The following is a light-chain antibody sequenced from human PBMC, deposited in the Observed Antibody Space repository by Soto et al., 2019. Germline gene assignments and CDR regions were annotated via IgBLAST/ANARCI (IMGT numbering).Light chain of an antibody. CDR1: QSISSW. J-gene: IGKJ1*01. CDR2: DAS. Sequence: DIQMTQSPSTLSASVGDRITITCRASQSISSWMAWYQQKPGKAPKLLIYDASSLDIGVPSRLSGSGSGTEFTLTISSLQPDDFATYYCQQYNSYPWTFGQGTKVDIK. V-gene: IGKV1-5*01. CDR3: QQYNSYPWT.